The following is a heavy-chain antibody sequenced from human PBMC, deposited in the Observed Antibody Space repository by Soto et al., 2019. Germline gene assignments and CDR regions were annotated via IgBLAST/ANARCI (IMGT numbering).Heavy chain of an antibody. CDR3: ANMKAVAGGADYYYYGMDV. CDR1: GGSFSGYY. CDR2: INHSGST. D-gene: IGHD6-19*01. J-gene: IGHJ6*02. V-gene: IGHV4-34*01. Sequence: QVQLQQWGAGLLKPSETLSLTCAVYGGSFSGYYWSWIRQPPGKGLEWIGEINHSGSTNYNPSLKSRVTISVDTSKNQFSLKLSSVTAADTAVYYCANMKAVAGGADYYYYGMDVWGQGTTVTVSS.